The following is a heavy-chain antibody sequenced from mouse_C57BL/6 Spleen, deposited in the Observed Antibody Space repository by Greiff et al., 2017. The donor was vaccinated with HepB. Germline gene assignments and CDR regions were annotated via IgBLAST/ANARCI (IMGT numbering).Heavy chain of an antibody. CDR3: TRTSITTVVATPYYFDY. CDR2: IDPETGGT. V-gene: IGHV1-15*01. J-gene: IGHJ2*01. D-gene: IGHD1-1*01. Sequence: VQRVESGAELVRPGASVTLSCKASGYTFTDYEMHWVKQTPVHGLEWIGAIDPETGGTAYNQKFKGKAILTADKSSSTAYMELRSLTSEDSAVYYCTRTSITTVVATPYYFDYWGQGTTLTVSS. CDR1: GYTFTDYE.